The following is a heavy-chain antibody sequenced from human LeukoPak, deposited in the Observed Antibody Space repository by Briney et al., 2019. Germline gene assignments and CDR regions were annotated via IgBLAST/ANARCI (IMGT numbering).Heavy chain of an antibody. D-gene: IGHD6-25*01. V-gene: IGHV3-48*03. CDR2: ISASGTLT. J-gene: IGHJ6*04. CDR1: GFSFSSYE. Sequence: GGSLRLSCAASGFSFSSYEMNWVRQAPGKGREWISYISASGTLTHYADSVEGRFTISRDNAKNSLYLQMNGLRGEDTAVYYCARDGTPIYSSGWVYMDVWGKGTTVTISS. CDR3: ARDGTPIYSSGWVYMDV.